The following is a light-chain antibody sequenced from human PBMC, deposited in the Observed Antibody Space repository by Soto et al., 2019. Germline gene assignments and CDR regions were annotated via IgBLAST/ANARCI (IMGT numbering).Light chain of an antibody. Sequence: EIVLTQSPGTLSLSPGERATLSCRASQSVSSSYLAWYQQKPGHAPRLLIYGAYSRATGIPDTFSGSGSGTDFSLTISRLEPDDFGVYSCQQYGSSPLFTFGPGTKVDIK. CDR1: QSVSSSY. CDR3: QQYGSSPLFT. CDR2: GAY. J-gene: IGKJ3*01. V-gene: IGKV3-20*01.